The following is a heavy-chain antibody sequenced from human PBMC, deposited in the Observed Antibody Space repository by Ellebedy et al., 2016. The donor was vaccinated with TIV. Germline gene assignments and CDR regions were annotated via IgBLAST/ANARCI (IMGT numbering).Heavy chain of an antibody. Sequence: GESLKISXAVSGFTFSSYAMSWVRQAPGKGLEWVSAISGSGGSTYYADSVKGRFTISTDNSKNTPYLQMNSLRAEDTAVYYCARKVGVKPAAHYYYYGMDVWGQGTTVTVSS. CDR1: GFTFSSYA. D-gene: IGHD2-2*01. J-gene: IGHJ6*02. CDR2: ISGSGGST. V-gene: IGHV3-23*01. CDR3: ARKVGVKPAAHYYYYGMDV.